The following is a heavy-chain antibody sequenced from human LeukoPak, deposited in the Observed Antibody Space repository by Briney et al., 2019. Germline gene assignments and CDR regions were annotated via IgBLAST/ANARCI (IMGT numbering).Heavy chain of an antibody. CDR2: ISNDGGGT. CDR3: AKGSSGYFLDL. J-gene: IGHJ5*02. D-gene: IGHD3-22*01. Sequence: PGESLRLSCAASGFIFNNFGLVWVRQAPGKGLEWVSAISNDGGGTTYADFVKGRFTNSRDNSKNTLFLQMNSLRADDTALYYCAKGSSGYFLDLWGQGTLVTVSS. V-gene: IGHV3-23*01. CDR1: GFIFNNFG.